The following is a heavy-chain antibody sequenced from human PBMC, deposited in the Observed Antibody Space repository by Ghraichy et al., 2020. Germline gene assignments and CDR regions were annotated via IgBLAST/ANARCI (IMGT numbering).Heavy chain of an antibody. V-gene: IGHV6-1*01. CDR3: GGSSKASGNGVDV. Sequence: SQTLSLTCDISGDSVSSNSAAWNWIRQSPSRGLEWLGRTYYRSKWFNNYAESVKGRIIITPDTSKNQFSLQLKAVTPEDTAVYYCGGSSKASGNGVDVWGQGPTVTVSS. CDR2: TYYRSKWFN. J-gene: IGHJ6*02. CDR1: GDSVSSNSAA. D-gene: IGHD6-13*01.